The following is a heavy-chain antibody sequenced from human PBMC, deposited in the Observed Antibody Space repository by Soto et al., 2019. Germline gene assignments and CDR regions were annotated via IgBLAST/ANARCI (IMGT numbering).Heavy chain of an antibody. CDR1: GFTFTTYW. J-gene: IGHJ6*02. CDR3: ARGRQNPYGMDV. CDR2: IKTDGSIM. V-gene: IGHV3-74*01. Sequence: EVQLVESGGVLVQPGGSLSLSCPASGFTFTTYWMHWVRQVPGKGLVWASRIKTDGSIMNYADSVRGRFTISRDNAENTVYLQMNSLRADYTAVDYGARGRQNPYGMDVWGQGTTVPV.